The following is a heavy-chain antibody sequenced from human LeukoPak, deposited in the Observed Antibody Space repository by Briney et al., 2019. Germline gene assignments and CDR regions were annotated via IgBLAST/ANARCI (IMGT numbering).Heavy chain of an antibody. CDR2: IYHSGST. D-gene: IGHD6-6*01. CDR3: ARDSPQYSSSHNWFDP. CDR1: GGSISSYY. V-gene: IGHV4-59*12. Sequence: PSETLSLTCTVSGGSISSYYWSWIRQPPGKGLEWIGYIYHSGSTYYNPSLKSRVTISVDRSKNQFSLKLSSVTAADTAVYYCARDSPQYSSSHNWFDPWGQGTLVTVSS. J-gene: IGHJ5*02.